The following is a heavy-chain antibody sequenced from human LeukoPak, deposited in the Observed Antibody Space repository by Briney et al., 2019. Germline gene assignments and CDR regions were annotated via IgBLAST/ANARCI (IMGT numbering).Heavy chain of an antibody. CDR1: GFTFSSYS. CDR3: ARDLLYYDSSGAFDI. V-gene: IGHV3-21*01. CDR2: ISSSSSYI. D-gene: IGHD3-22*01. Sequence: GGSLRLSCAASGFTFSSYSMNWVRQAPGKGLEWVSSISSSSSYIYYADSVKGRFTISRDNAKNSLYLQMNSLRAEDTAAYYCARDLLYYDSSGAFDIWGQGTMVTVSS. J-gene: IGHJ3*02.